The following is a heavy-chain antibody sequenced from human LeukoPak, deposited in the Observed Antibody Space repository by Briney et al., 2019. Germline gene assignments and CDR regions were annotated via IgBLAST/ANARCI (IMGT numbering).Heavy chain of an antibody. Sequence: GGSLRLSCAASGFTFSSYSMNWVRQAPGKGLEWVAVISNDGNNKNYADSVKGRFTISRDNSKNTLYLQMNSLRAEDTAVYYCAGHFGAWHYFDYWGQGTLVTVSS. V-gene: IGHV3-30*03. CDR1: GFTFSSYS. CDR3: AGHFGAWHYFDY. CDR2: ISNDGNNK. J-gene: IGHJ4*02. D-gene: IGHD3-3*01.